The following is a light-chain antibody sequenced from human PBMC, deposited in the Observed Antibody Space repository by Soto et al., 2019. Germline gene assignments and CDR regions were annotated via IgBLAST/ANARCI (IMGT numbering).Light chain of an antibody. CDR2: GAS. CDR1: QTVSGTY. V-gene: IGKV3-20*01. Sequence: EIVLTQSPGTLSLSPGERATHSCRASQTVSGTYLAWYQQKRGQSPRLLIHGASSRATGIPARFSGSGSGTDFTLTISRLEPEDFAVYYCQHYDNAPWTFGLGTKVEI. J-gene: IGKJ1*01. CDR3: QHYDNAPWT.